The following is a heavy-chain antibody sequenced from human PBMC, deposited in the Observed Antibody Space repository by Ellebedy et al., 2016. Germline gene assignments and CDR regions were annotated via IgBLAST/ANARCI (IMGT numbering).Heavy chain of an antibody. Sequence: SETLSLTXSVPGSSIASSHWWGCVRQPPGNGLQWIGYIFQSGRPYYNPSLESRVTMSIDTSKNQYFLTVRSVTAADTAVYYCARGRGFTYVYIAYYAMDVWGQGTTVTVSS. CDR1: GSSIASSHW. CDR3: ARGRGFTYVYIAYYAMDV. V-gene: IGHV4-28*03. J-gene: IGHJ6*02. D-gene: IGHD3-16*01. CDR2: IFQSGRP.